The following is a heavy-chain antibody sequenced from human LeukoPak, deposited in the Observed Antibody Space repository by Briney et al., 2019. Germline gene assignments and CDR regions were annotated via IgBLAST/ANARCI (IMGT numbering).Heavy chain of an antibody. V-gene: IGHV1-69*04. Sequence: ASVKVSCKASGGTFSSYAISWVRQAPAQGLEWMGRIIPIFGIANYAQKFQGRVTITADKSTSTAYMGLSSLRSEDTAVYYCARDIIEEAVAGPNWFDPWGQGTLVTVSS. CDR3: ARDIIEEAVAGPNWFDP. CDR1: GGTFSSYA. J-gene: IGHJ5*02. CDR2: IIPIFGIA. D-gene: IGHD6-19*01.